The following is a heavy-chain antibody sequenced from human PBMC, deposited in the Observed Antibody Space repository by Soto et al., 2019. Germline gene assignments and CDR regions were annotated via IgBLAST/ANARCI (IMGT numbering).Heavy chain of an antibody. D-gene: IGHD3-22*01. V-gene: IGHV1-69*13. CDR1: GGTFSSYA. CDR3: ARVSGFYDSGGHWFDP. Sequence: SVKVSCKASGGTFSSYAISWVRQAPGQGLEWMGGIIPIFGTANYAQKFQGRVTITADESTSTAYMELSSLRSEDTAVYYCARVSGFYDSGGHWFDPWGQGTLVTVSS. J-gene: IGHJ5*02. CDR2: IIPIFGTA.